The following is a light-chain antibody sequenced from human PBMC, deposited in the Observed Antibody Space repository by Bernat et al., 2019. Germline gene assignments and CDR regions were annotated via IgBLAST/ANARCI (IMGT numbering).Light chain of an antibody. CDR3: YSWTTNYVYV. CDR2: DVS. CDR1: SSDVGGFNY. Sequence: QSALTQPSSVSGYPGQSITISCTGTSSDVGGFNYVSWYQQHPGKAPKLMISDVSNRPSGVSNRFSGTKSGNTASLTISGLQAEDEADYYCYSWTTNYVYVFGTGTKVTVL. J-gene: IGLJ1*01. V-gene: IGLV2-14*03.